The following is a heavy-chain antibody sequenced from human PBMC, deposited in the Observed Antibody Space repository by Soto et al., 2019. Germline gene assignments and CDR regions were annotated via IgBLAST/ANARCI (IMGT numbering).Heavy chain of an antibody. CDR3: VKDFATSLYYYYYMDA. V-gene: IGHV3-23*01. CDR2: ISGSGGST. D-gene: IGHD3-16*02. Sequence: GGSLRLFCAASGFTFSTYAMNWVRQAPGRGLEWVSAISGSGGSTYYADSVKGRFTISRDNSKNTLYLHMNSLRAEDTAVYYCVKDFATSLYYYYYMDAWGKGPTVTAP. CDR1: GFTFSTYA. J-gene: IGHJ6*03.